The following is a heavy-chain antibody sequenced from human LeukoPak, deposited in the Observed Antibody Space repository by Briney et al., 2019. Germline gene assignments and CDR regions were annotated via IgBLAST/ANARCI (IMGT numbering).Heavy chain of an antibody. CDR2: IIPIFGTA. CDR3: ARDRDCSGGSCYSPDYGMDV. D-gene: IGHD2-15*01. J-gene: IGHJ6*04. CDR1: GGTFSSYA. V-gene: IGHV1-69*01. Sequence: ASAKVSCKASGGTFSSYAISWVRQAPGQGLEWMGGIIPIFGTANYAQKFQGRVTITADESTSTAYMELGSLRSEDTAVYYCARDRDCSGGSCYSPDYGMDVWGKGTTVTVSS.